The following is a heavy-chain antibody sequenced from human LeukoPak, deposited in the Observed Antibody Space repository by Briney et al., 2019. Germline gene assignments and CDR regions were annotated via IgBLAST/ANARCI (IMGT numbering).Heavy chain of an antibody. CDR2: IYPGDPDT. V-gene: IGHV5-51*01. CDR1: GYRFATYW. CDR3: ARHPSSSSRDRFDY. Sequence: GESLKISCQGSGYRFATYWIGWVRQMPGKGLEWMGIIYPGDPDTRYSPSFQGQVTISADESISTAYLQWSSLKASDTAMYYCARHPSSSSRDRFDYWGQGTLVTVSS. J-gene: IGHJ4*02. D-gene: IGHD6-13*01.